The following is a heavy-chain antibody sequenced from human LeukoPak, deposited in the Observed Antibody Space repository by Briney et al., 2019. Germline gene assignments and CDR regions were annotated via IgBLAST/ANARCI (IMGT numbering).Heavy chain of an antibody. CDR3: AKDAAGPEY. J-gene: IGHJ4*02. CDR2: TSASGGDT. CDR1: GFSVTNNY. D-gene: IGHD6-13*01. Sequence: PGGSLRLSCAVSGFSVTNNYMSWVRQAPGKGLEWVSGTSASGGDTWYPDSVKGRFTISRDNSKNTLFLQMNSLRVEDTAIYYCAKDAAGPEYWGQGTLVTVSS. V-gene: IGHV3-23*01.